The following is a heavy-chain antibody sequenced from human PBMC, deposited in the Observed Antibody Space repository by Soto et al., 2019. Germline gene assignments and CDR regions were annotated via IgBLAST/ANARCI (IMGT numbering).Heavy chain of an antibody. CDR1: GYTFTRYG. J-gene: IGHJ6*02. CDR3: ASNYLYYYGSGNTNYYGMDV. V-gene: IGHV1-18*01. CDR2: ISAYNGNT. Sequence: GASVKVSCKASGYTFTRYGISWVRQAPGQGLEWMGWISAYNGNTNYAQKLQGRVTMTTDTSTSTAYMELRSLRSDDTAVYYCASNYLYYYGSGNTNYYGMDVWGQGTTVTVSS. D-gene: IGHD3-10*01.